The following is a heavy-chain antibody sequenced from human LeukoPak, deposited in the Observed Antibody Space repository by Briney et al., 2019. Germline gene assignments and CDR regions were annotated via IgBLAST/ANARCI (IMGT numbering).Heavy chain of an antibody. CDR1: GGSISSSSYY. CDR2: IYYSGST. J-gene: IGHJ5*02. Sequence: SETLSLTCTVSGGSISSSSYYWGWIRQPPGKGLEWIGSIYYSGSTYYNPSLKSRVTISVDTSKNQFSLKLSSVTAADTAVYYCRGVGDSLNWCGPGGQGTLVTVSS. V-gene: IGHV4-39*07. D-gene: IGHD2-21*02. CDR3: RGVGDSLNWCGP.